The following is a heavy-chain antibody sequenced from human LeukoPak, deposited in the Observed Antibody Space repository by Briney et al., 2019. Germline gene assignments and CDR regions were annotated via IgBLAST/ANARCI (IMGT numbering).Heavy chain of an antibody. CDR1: GYTFTGYY. V-gene: IGHV1-18*04. CDR2: ISTYNGDT. D-gene: IGHD3-22*01. CDR3: ARERGYDSSGYYHDAFDV. Sequence: ASVKVSCKASGYTFTGYYIHWVRQAPGQGLEWMGWISTYNGDTNYAQKLQGRVTMTTDTSTSTASMELRSLRSDDTAVYYCARERGYDSSGYYHDAFDVWGQGTMVTVSS. J-gene: IGHJ3*01.